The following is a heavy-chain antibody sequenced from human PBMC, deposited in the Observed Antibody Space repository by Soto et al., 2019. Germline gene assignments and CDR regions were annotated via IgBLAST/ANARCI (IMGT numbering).Heavy chain of an antibody. CDR1: GYTFTSYV. CDR2: RNPNSGNT. V-gene: IGHV1-8*01. CDR3: AREGVRGMDV. J-gene: IGHJ6*02. Sequence: QVQLVQSGAQVKKPGASLKVSCKAPGYTFTSYVTNGGRQATGQGLEWLGWRNPNSGNTGFPQKFQGRITMTRTTSISTAYMELSSLRSEDTAVYYCAREGVRGMDVWGQGTTVTVSS. D-gene: IGHD3-16*01.